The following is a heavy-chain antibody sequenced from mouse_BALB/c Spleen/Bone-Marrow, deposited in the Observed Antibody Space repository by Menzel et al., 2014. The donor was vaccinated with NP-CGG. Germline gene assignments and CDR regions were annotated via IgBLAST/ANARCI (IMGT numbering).Heavy chain of an antibody. CDR3: ARDVGYGNYFVY. Sequence: EVQGVESGGGLVQPGDSLRLSCATSGFTFSDFYMEWVRQPPGKRLEWIAASRNKAKYYTTEYSASVKGRFIVSSDTSQSILYLQMNALRAEDTAIYYCARDVGYGNYFVYWGQGTLVTVSA. CDR1: GFTFSDFY. J-gene: IGHJ3*01. D-gene: IGHD2-10*02. CDR2: SRNKAKYYTT. V-gene: IGHV7-1*02.